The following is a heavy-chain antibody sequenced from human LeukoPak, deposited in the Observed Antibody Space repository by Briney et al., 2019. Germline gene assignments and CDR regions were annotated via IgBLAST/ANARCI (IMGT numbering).Heavy chain of an antibody. Sequence: ASVKVSCXASGYTFTAYYMHWVRQARGQGLEWMEWINPNSGGTNYAQKFQGRVTMTRDTSISTAYMELSRLRSDDTAVYYCARDFGRGYSGYDSNWGQGTLVTVSS. D-gene: IGHD5-12*01. J-gene: IGHJ4*02. CDR1: GYTFTAYY. CDR3: ARDFGRGYSGYDSN. CDR2: INPNSGGT. V-gene: IGHV1-2*02.